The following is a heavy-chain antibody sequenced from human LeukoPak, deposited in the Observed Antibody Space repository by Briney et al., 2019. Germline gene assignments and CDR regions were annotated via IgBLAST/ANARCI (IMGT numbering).Heavy chain of an antibody. V-gene: IGHV3-7*01. D-gene: IGHD5-24*01. CDR1: GFTFSDYW. CDR2: IKQDGSQS. J-gene: IGHJ4*02. Sequence: GESLRLSCAASGFTFSDYWMAWVRQAPGKGLEWVANIKQDGSQSYYGDSVGGRFTISRDNAKNSLFLQMNSLRVEDTAVYYCANLWEMGYWGQGTLVSVPS. CDR3: ANLWEMGY.